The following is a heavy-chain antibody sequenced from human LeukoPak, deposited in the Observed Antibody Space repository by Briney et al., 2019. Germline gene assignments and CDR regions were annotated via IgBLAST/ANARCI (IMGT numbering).Heavy chain of an antibody. J-gene: IGHJ5*02. CDR3: ARESKHHYYDSSGYYVP. Sequence: ASVKVSCKASGGTFSSYAISWVRQAPGQGLEWMGRIIPIFGTPNYAQKFQGRVTITTDESTSTAYMELSSLRSEDTAVYCCARESKHHYYDSSGYYVPWGQGTLVTVSS. D-gene: IGHD3-22*01. CDR2: IIPIFGTP. CDR1: GGTFSSYA. V-gene: IGHV1-69*05.